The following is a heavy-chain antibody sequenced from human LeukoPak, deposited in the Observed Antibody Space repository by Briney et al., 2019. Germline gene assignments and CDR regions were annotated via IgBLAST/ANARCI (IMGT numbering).Heavy chain of an antibody. Sequence: SVTLSLTCTVSVASMSSYYWSWTRQPPGKGREWIGYIYYSGSTNYNPSLKSRVTISVDTSKNQFSLKLSSVTAADTAVYYCARGVRYYYGMDVWGLGTTVTVSS. CDR1: VASMSSYY. CDR2: IYYSGST. V-gene: IGHV4-59*01. CDR3: ARGVRYYYGMDV. J-gene: IGHJ6*02.